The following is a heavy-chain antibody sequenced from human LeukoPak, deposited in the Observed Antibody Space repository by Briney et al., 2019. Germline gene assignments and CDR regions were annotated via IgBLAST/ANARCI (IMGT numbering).Heavy chain of an antibody. CDR1: GYTFTSYD. J-gene: IGHJ4*02. V-gene: IGHV1-8*03. CDR3: ARGVAYDSSGVGDY. D-gene: IGHD3-22*01. CDR2: MNPNSGNT. Sequence: VASVKVSCKASGYTFTSYDINWVRQATGQGLEWMGWMNPNSGNTGYAQKFQGRVTITRNTSISTAYMELSSLRSEDTAVYYCARGVAYDSSGVGDYWGQGTLVTDSS.